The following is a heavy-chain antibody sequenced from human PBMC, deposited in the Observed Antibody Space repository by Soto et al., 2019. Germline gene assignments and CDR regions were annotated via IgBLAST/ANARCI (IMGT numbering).Heavy chain of an antibody. CDR2: IYYSGST. D-gene: IGHD6-19*01. J-gene: IGHJ4*02. CDR1: GGSISSYY. Sequence: PSETLSLTCTVSGGSISSYYWSWIRQPPGKGLEWIGYIYYSGSTNYNPSLKSRVTISVDTSKNQFSLKLSSVTAADTAVYYCARAFGVAGSFDSWGQGTLVTAPQ. CDR3: ARAFGVAGSFDS. V-gene: IGHV4-59*01.